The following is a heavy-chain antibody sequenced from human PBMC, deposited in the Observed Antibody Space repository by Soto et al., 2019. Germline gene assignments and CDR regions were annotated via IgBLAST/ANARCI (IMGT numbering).Heavy chain of an antibody. CDR2: IHTSGTA. D-gene: IGHD6-6*01. V-gene: IGHV4-4*07. J-gene: IGHJ5*02. CDR3: VRESVASGPNYFDT. CDR1: GASISANY. Sequence: SETLSLTCAVSGASISANYWNWIRQPAGGGLEWIGRIHTSGTANYNPSLKSRVSMSVDTSTNQLSLRLTSVAAADTAVYYCVRESVASGPNYFDTWGPGTLVTVSS.